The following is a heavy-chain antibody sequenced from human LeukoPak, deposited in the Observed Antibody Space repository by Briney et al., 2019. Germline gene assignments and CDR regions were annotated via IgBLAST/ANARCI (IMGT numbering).Heavy chain of an antibody. CDR1: GGSISSGDYY. J-gene: IGHJ4*02. V-gene: IGHV4-30-4*08. CDR3: ARDRYGIDY. D-gene: IGHD5-18*01. Sequence: SQTPSLTCTVSGGSISSGDYYWSWIRQPPGKGLVWIGYIYYSGSTYYNPSLKSRVTIPVDTSKNLFSLTLSSGTAADTAVYYCARDRYGIDYWGQGTLVTVSS. CDR2: IYYSGST.